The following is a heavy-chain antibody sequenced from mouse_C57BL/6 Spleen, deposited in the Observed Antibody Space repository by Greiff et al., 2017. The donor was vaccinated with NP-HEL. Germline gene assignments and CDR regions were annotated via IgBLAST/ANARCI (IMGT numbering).Heavy chain of an antibody. D-gene: IGHD1-1*01. Sequence: QVQLQQSGTELVKPGASVKLSCKASGYTFTSYWMHWVKQRPGQGLEWIGNINPSNGGTNYNEKFKSKATLTVDKSSSTAYMQLSSLTSEDSAVYYCARGDGRGVYFDYWGQGTTLTVSS. CDR2: INPSNGGT. V-gene: IGHV1-53*01. J-gene: IGHJ2*01. CDR3: ARGDGRGVYFDY. CDR1: GYTFTSYW.